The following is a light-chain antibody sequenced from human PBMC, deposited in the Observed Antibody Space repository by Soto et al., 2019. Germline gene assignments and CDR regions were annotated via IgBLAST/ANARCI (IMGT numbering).Light chain of an antibody. V-gene: IGKV1D-16*01. CDR3: QQYKSYPLT. J-gene: IGKJ4*01. CDR2: DAS. CDR1: QGISTW. Sequence: IPMTQSPSSFSASTGDRVSITFRASQGISTWLAWYQQKPEKAPKTLIFDASTLQSGVPSRFSGSGSGTDFTLTISSVQPEDFATYYCQQYKSYPLTFGGGTKVDIK.